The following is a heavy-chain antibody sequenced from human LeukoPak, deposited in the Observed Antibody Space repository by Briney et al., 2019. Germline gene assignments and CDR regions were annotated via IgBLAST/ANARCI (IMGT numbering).Heavy chain of an antibody. CDR3: ARDFSFWFDP. Sequence: GGSLRLSCAASGFTFSSYWMSWVRQAPGMGLEWVANINQDGSENYYVDSVKGRFTISRDNAKNSLYLQMNSLRAEDTAVYYCARDFSFWFDPWGQGTLVTVSS. J-gene: IGHJ5*02. CDR1: GFTFSSYW. V-gene: IGHV3-7*01. CDR2: INQDGSEN. D-gene: IGHD3-3*01.